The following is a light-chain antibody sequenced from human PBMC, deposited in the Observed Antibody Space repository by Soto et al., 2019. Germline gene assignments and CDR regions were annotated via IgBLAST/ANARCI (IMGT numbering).Light chain of an antibody. J-gene: IGLJ1*01. Sequence: SYELTQPPSVSVAPGQTASITCWGNNIGSKSVHWYQQKPGQAPVLVVYDDSDRPSGIPERFSGSNSGNTATLTISRVEAGDEADYYCQVWDSRSDHQDNYVFGTGTKVTXL. V-gene: IGLV3-21*02. CDR3: QVWDSRSDHQDNYV. CDR2: DDS. CDR1: NIGSKS.